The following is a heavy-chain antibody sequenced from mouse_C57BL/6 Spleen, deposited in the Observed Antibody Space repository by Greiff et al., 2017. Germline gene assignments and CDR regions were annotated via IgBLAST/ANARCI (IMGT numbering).Heavy chain of an antibody. V-gene: IGHV1-80*01. CDR2: IYPGDGDT. CDR1: GYAFSSSW. CDR3: ARQLRPSYYYAMDY. D-gene: IGHD3-2*02. Sequence: QVQLQQSGAELVKPGASVKISCKASGYAFSSSWMNWVKQRPGKGLEWIGQIYPGDGDTNYNGKFKGKATLTADKSSSTAYMQLSSLTSEDSAVYFCARQLRPSYYYAMDYWGQGTSVTVSS. J-gene: IGHJ4*01.